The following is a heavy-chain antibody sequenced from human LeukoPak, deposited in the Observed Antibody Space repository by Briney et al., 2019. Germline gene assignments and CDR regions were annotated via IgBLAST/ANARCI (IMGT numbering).Heavy chain of an antibody. CDR2: IKQDGSEK. V-gene: IGHV3-7*01. CDR3: ARDTLQKTTYYYDSSGYTGAFDI. J-gene: IGHJ3*02. CDR1: GFTFSSYW. D-gene: IGHD3-22*01. Sequence: GGSLRLSCAASGFTFSSYWMSWVRQAPGKGLEWVANIKQDGSEKYYVDSVKGRFTISRDNAKNSLYLQMNSLRAEDTAVYYCARDTLQKTTYYYDSSGYTGAFDIWGQGTMVTVSS.